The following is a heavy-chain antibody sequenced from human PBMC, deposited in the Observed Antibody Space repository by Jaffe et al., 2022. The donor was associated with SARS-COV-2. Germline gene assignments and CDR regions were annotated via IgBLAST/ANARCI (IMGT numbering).Heavy chain of an antibody. Sequence: EVQLVESGGGLIQPGGSLRLSCAASGFTVSNNYMSWVRQAPGKGLEWVSVIQGGGSTYYADSVKGRFTISRDSSKNTLYLQINSLRAEDTAVYYCASRPVSGWYGYWGQGTLVTVSS. CDR1: GFTVSNNY. J-gene: IGHJ4*02. D-gene: IGHD6-19*01. CDR2: IQGGGST. CDR3: ASRPVSGWYGY. V-gene: IGHV3-53*01.